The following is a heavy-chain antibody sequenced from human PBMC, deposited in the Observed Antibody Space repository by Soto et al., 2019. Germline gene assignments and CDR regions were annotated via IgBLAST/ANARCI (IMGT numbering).Heavy chain of an antibody. J-gene: IGHJ4*02. CDR3: AKDVSYGGKRPYYFDY. CDR2: ISDSGGSA. V-gene: IGHV3-23*01. Sequence: PGGSLRLSCAASGFTFSNYAMSWVRQAPGKGLEWVSGISDSGGSAYNADSVKGRFTISRDNAKSTLYLQMNSLRAEDTAVYYCAKDVSYGGKRPYYFDYWGQGTLVTVS. D-gene: IGHD4-17*01. CDR1: GFTFSNYA.